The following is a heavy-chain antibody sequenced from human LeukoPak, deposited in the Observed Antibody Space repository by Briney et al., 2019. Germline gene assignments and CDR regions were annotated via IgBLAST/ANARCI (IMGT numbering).Heavy chain of an antibody. Sequence: SVKVSCKASGYTFTAYYMHWVRQAPGQGLEWMGGIIPIFGTANYAQKFQGRVTITADESTSTAYMELSSLRSEDTAVYYCARGEYQLPIGSYYYYMDVWGKGTTVTVSS. J-gene: IGHJ6*03. CDR2: IIPIFGTA. CDR3: ARGEYQLPIGSYYYYMDV. V-gene: IGHV1-69*13. CDR1: GYTFTAYY. D-gene: IGHD2-2*01.